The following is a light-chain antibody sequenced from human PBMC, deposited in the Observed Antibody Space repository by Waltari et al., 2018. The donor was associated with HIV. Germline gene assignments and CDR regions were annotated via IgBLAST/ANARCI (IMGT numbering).Light chain of an antibody. CDR2: EVT. CDR3: SSYATGNTYV. Sequence: QSALTQPASVSGSPGQSITISCTGTNRDIGKYNLVSWYQQHPGKVPKVLIFEVTTRPPWISHRFSGSKSDNTASLTISGLQAEDEADYYCSSYATGNTYVFGTGTSVTVL. J-gene: IGLJ1*01. V-gene: IGLV2-23*02. CDR1: NRDIGKYNL.